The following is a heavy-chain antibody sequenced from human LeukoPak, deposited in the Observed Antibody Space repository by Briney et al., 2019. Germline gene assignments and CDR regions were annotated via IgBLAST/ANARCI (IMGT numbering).Heavy chain of an antibody. J-gene: IGHJ6*03. CDR1: GGSISSSSYY. D-gene: IGHD1-14*01. V-gene: IGHV4-39*02. Sequence: PSETLSLTCTVSGGSISSSSYYWGWIRQPPGKGLEWIGSICYSGSTYYNPSLKSRVTISVDTSKNQFSLKLSSVTAADTAVYYCAREGEPTGRLWPIYYYYYYMDVWGKGTTVTVSS. CDR3: AREGEPTGRLWPIYYYYYYMDV. CDR2: ICYSGST.